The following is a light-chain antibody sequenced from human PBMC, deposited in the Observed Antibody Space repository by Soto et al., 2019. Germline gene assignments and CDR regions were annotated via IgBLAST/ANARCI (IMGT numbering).Light chain of an antibody. Sequence: QSVLTQPPSASGTPGQRVTISCSGSSSNIGSNAVNWYQQLPGTAPKLLIYTFAQRPSGVPDRFSGSKSGTSASLAISGLQSEDEADYYSASWDVSLNAWVFGGGTKLTVL. CDR2: TFA. CDR3: ASWDVSLNAWV. V-gene: IGLV1-44*01. J-gene: IGLJ3*02. CDR1: SSNIGSNA.